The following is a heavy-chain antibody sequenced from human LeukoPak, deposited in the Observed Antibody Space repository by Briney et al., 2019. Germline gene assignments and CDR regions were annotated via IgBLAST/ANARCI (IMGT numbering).Heavy chain of an antibody. V-gene: IGHV3-7*01. CDR3: AREIWGWGIIDY. CDR1: GFTFSSYW. Sequence: GGSLRLSCAASGFTFSSYWMTWVRQAPGKGLEWVANIKQDGSEKYYVDSVRGRFTISRDNTKNSLYLQVNSLRAEDTAVYYCAREIWGWGIIDYWGQGTMVTVSS. D-gene: IGHD3-16*01. CDR2: IKQDGSEK. J-gene: IGHJ4*02.